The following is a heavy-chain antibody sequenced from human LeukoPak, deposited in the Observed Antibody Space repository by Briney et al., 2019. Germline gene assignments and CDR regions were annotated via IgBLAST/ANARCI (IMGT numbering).Heavy chain of an antibody. J-gene: IGHJ4*02. V-gene: IGHV3-33*01. CDR3: ARDSGSTYYDSSCHYVGPETHFDT. CDR1: GFTFNNYA. Sequence: GGSLRLSCAASGFTFNNYAVHWVRQAPGKGLEWVGVIWYDGSNKYYADSVKGRFTISRDNSKNTLYLQMKGLRAEDTAVYYCARDSGSTYYDSSCHYVGPETHFDTWGQGTLVSVSS. D-gene: IGHD3-22*01. CDR2: IWYDGSNK.